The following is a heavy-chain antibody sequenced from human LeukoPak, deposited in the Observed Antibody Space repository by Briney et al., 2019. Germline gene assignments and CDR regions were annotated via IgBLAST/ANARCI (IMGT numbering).Heavy chain of an antibody. Sequence: ASVKVSCKASGYTFTSYDINWVRQATGQGLEWMGWMNPNSGNTGYAQKFQGRVTMTRNTSISTAYMELSRLRSEDTAVYYCARRPLDDFWSGYYPPSPYYYYYMDVWGKGTTVTVSS. CDR3: ARRPLDDFWSGYYPPSPYYYYYMDV. V-gene: IGHV1-8*01. CDR2: MNPNSGNT. CDR1: GYTFTSYD. J-gene: IGHJ6*03. D-gene: IGHD3-3*01.